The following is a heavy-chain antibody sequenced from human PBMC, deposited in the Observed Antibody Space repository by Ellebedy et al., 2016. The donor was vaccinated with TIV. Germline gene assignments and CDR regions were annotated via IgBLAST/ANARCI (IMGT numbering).Heavy chain of an antibody. J-gene: IGHJ4*02. V-gene: IGHV3-53*01. Sequence: PGGSLRLSCAASGFTVSGKYMTWIRQAPGKGLEWVSVIYHGGSTYYADSVKGRFTISRDSSKNTLYLQMNSLRADDTAIYYCEGWAPPFDYWGQGILVTVSS. CDR2: IYHGGST. CDR1: GFTVSGKY. CDR3: EGWAPPFDY. D-gene: IGHD1-26*01.